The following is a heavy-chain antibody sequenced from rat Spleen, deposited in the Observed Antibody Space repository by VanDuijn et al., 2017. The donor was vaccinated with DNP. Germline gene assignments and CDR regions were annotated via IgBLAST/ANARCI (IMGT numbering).Heavy chain of an antibody. Sequence: EVQLVESGGGLVQPGNSLKLSCAASGFTFSDYNMVWVRQAPKKGLEWVATINYDGSSTYYRDSVKSRFTISRDNAKSTLYLQMDSLRSEDKATYYCARPDYWGQGVRVTVSS. J-gene: IGHJ2*01. CDR3: ARPDY. V-gene: IGHV5S10*01. CDR1: GFTFSDYN. CDR2: INYDGSST.